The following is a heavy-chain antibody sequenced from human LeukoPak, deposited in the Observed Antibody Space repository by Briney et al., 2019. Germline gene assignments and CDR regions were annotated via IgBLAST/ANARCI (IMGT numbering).Heavy chain of an antibody. D-gene: IGHD5-12*01. CDR3: AKTHYDLLDV. V-gene: IGHV3-23*01. CDR2: MNNGPGAT. Sequence: SGGSLRLSGAASGFSFSTSPMSWVRQPPGKGLEWVSAMNNGPGATFYRDSVRGRFTISRDDSKSTLYLQMNSLRAEDTGTYYCAKTHYDLLDVWGQGTTVTVSS. CDR1: GFSFSTSP. J-gene: IGHJ6*02.